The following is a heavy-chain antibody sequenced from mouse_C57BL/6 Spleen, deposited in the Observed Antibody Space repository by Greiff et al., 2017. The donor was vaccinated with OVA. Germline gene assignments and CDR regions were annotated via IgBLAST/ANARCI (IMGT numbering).Heavy chain of an antibody. D-gene: IGHD2-3*01. CDR1: GFSLSTSGMG. J-gene: IGHJ3*01. Sequence: QVTLKVCGPGILQSSQTLSLTCSFSGFSLSTSGMGVSWIRQPSGKGLEWLAHIYWDDDKRYNPSLKSRLTISKDTSRNQVFLKITSVDTADTATYYCARRGGYYEGFAYWGQGTLVTVSA. CDR3: ARRGGYYEGFAY. V-gene: IGHV8-12*01. CDR2: IYWDDDK.